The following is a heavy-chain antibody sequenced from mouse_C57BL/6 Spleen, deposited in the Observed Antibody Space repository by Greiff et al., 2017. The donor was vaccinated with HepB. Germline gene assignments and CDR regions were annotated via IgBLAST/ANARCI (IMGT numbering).Heavy chain of an antibody. J-gene: IGHJ4*01. V-gene: IGHV5-17*01. CDR3: ASPLITTVVATDAMDY. Sequence: EVKLMESGGGLVKPGGSLKLSCAASGFTFSDYGMHWVRQAPEKGLEWVAYISSGSSTIYYADTVKGRFTISRDNAKNTLFLQMTSLRSEDTAMYYCASPLITTVVATDAMDYWGQGTSVTVSS. CDR1: GFTFSDYG. CDR2: ISSGSSTI. D-gene: IGHD1-1*01.